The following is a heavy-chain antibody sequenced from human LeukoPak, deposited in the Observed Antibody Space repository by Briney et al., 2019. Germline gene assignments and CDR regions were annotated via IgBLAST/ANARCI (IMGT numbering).Heavy chain of an antibody. CDR2: ISSTSSYI. V-gene: IGHV3-21*01. Sequence: GGSLRLSCAGSGFTFSNYNMNWVRQAPGKGLEWVSSISSTSSYIYYADSVKGRFTISRDNAKNSLYLQMNSLRGEDTAVYYCARNKLGISEKYMDVWGKGTTVTISS. J-gene: IGHJ6*03. CDR3: ARNKLGISEKYMDV. CDR1: GFTFSNYN. D-gene: IGHD7-27*01.